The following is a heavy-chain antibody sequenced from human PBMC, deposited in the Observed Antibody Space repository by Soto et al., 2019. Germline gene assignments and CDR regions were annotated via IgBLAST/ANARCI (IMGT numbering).Heavy chain of an antibody. CDR1: GGSISSYY. J-gene: IGHJ4*02. D-gene: IGHD2-2*01. CDR2: IYYSGST. Sequence: KPSETLSLTCTVSGGSISSYYWSWIRQPPGKGLEWIGYIYYSGSTNYNPSLKSRVTISVDTSKNQFSLKLSSVTAADTAVYYCARVNCSSTSCLSPGFDYWGQGTLVTVSS. V-gene: IGHV4-59*01. CDR3: ARVNCSSTSCLSPGFDY.